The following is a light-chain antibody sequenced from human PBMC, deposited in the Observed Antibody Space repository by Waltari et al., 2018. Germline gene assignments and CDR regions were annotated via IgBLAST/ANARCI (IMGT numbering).Light chain of an antibody. J-gene: IGLJ1*01. CDR3: QSYASSLSGYV. Sequence: QSVLTQPPSVSGAPGQRVSISCTGSKSNIGAGYDVHWYQQLPGTAPKLLIYGNSNRPSGVPYRFSGSKSCTSASLAITGLQAEDEADYYCQSYASSLSGYVFGTGTKVTVL. CDR1: KSNIGAGYD. CDR2: GNS. V-gene: IGLV1-40*01.